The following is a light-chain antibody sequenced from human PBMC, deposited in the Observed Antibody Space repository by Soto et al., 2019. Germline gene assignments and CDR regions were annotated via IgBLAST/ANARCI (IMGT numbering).Light chain of an antibody. CDR1: QSISGTF. Sequence: EIVLTQSPGTLSLSPGERATLSCRASQSISGTFLAWYQHKPGQAPRVLIYGATRRAPGIPDRFSGSGSGTDFTLTISRLEPEDFALYYCHQYDRGWTFGQGTKVEMK. J-gene: IGKJ1*01. V-gene: IGKV3-20*01. CDR2: GAT. CDR3: HQYDRGWT.